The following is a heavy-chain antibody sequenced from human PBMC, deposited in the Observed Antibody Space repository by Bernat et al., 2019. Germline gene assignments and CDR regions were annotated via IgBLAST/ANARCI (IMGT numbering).Heavy chain of an antibody. Sequence: EVQLVESGGGLVQPGGSLRLSCAASGFTVSSNYMSWVRQAPGKGLEWVSVIYSGGSTYYADSVKGRFTISRDNSKNTPYLQMNSLRAEDTAVYYCAIWSLYYYDSSGQPLDYWGQGTLVTVSS. D-gene: IGHD3-22*01. CDR2: IYSGGST. V-gene: IGHV3-66*01. CDR3: AIWSLYYYDSSGQPLDY. J-gene: IGHJ4*02. CDR1: GFTVSSNY.